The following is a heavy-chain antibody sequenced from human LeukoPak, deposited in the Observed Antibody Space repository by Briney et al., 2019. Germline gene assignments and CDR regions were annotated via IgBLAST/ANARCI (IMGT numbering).Heavy chain of an antibody. CDR3: AKDQNLFVVVVAATFQH. J-gene: IGHJ1*01. CDR2: RRYDGSNK. V-gene: IGHV3-30*02. D-gene: IGHD2-15*01. CDR1: GFTFNSYG. Sequence: GGSLRLPCGASGFTFNSYGMHWVRQAPSKGLEWVASRRYDGSNKYYVDSVKGRFTISRDNSKNTLYLRMNSLRAEDTAVYYCAKDQNLFVVVVAATFQHWGQGTLVTVSS.